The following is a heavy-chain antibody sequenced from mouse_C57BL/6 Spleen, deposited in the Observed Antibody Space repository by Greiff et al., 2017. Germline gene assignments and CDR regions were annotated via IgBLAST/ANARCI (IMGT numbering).Heavy chain of an antibody. CDR1: GYTFTSYW. CDR3: ARPYSSGYSYFDY. D-gene: IGHD3-2*02. CDR2: IDPSVSYT. V-gene: IGHV1-50*01. Sequence: VQLQQPGAELVKPGASVKLSCKASGYTFTSYWMQWVKQRPGQGLEWIGEIDPSVSYTNYNQKFKGKATLTVDTSSSTAYMQLSSLTSEDSAVYYCARPYSSGYSYFDYWGQGTTLTVSS. J-gene: IGHJ2*01.